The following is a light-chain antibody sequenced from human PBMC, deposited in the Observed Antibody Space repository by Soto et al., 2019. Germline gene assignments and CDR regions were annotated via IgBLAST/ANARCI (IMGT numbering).Light chain of an antibody. J-gene: IGLJ2*01. CDR2: EVS. CDR3: SSYTSISTLV. Sequence: QSALTQPASVSGSPGQSITISCTGSSSDVGGYNYVSWYQQHPGKAPKLMIYEVSTRPSGISNRFSGSKSGNTASLTLSRLQAEDEADYYCSSYTSISTLVFGGGTKLTVL. V-gene: IGLV2-14*01. CDR1: SSDVGGYNY.